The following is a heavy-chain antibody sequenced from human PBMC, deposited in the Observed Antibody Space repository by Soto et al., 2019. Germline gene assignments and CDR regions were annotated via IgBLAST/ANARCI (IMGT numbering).Heavy chain of an antibody. Sequence: QVQLVQSGGEVKKPGASVKVSCEASGYAFSKYGMSWVRQAPGQGLEGMGGISGYNGNTNYAQKFQGRLTLTTDTSTRTAYMELRSLRSDDTAVYYCARAAGGVVLVPAADGFDTWGQGTMVTVSS. CDR1: GYAFSKYG. V-gene: IGHV1-18*01. CDR3: ARAAGGVVLVPAADGFDT. D-gene: IGHD2-2*01. CDR2: ISGYNGNT. J-gene: IGHJ3*02.